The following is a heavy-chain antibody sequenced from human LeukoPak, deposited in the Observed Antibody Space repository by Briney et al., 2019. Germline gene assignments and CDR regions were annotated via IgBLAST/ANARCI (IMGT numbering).Heavy chain of an antibody. CDR1: GYTFTGYY. CDR2: INPNSGGT. D-gene: IGHD2-2*01. CDR3: AREDQLTNY. Sequence: GSSVKVSRKASGYTFTGYYMHWVRQAPGQGREGMGWINPNSGGTNYAQKFQGRVTMTRDTPLSTAYMELSRLRSDDTAVYHCAREDQLTNYWGQGTLVTVSS. V-gene: IGHV1-2*02. J-gene: IGHJ4*02.